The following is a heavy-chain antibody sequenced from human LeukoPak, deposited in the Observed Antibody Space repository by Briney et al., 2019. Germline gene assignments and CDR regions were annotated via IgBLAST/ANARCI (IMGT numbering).Heavy chain of an antibody. D-gene: IGHD3-3*01. Sequence: GGSLRLSCAASEFTLSHYWMSWVRQAPGKGLEWVANIKEDGSEQYYVDSVKGRFTISRDNSKSSLYLQMSGLRGEDTAVYYCARERPVPDFYYGLDVWGQGATVAVSS. CDR2: IKEDGSEQ. CDR1: EFTLSHYW. CDR3: ARERPVPDFYYGLDV. V-gene: IGHV3-7*05. J-gene: IGHJ6*02.